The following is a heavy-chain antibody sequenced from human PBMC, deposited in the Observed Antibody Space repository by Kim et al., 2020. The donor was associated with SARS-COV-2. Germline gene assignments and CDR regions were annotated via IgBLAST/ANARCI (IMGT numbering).Heavy chain of an antibody. CDR1: GFTFSSYG. J-gene: IGHJ4*02. CDR3: ARDGGYYDSSGEFDY. D-gene: IGHD3-22*01. V-gene: IGHV3-33*08. CDR2: IWYDGSNK. Sequence: GGSLRLSCAASGFTFSSYGMHWVRQAPGKGLEWVAVIWYDGSNKYYADSVKGRFTISRDNSKNTLYLQMNSLRAEDTAVYYCARDGGYYDSSGEFDYWGQGTLVTVSS.